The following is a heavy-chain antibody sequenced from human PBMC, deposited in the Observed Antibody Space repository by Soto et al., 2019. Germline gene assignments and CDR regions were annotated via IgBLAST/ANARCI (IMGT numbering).Heavy chain of an antibody. CDR2: IYPGDSDT. J-gene: IGHJ5*02. CDR3: ARQSRGYCSSTSCYRGWFDP. D-gene: IGHD2-2*02. CDR1: GYSFTSYW. Sequence: GESLKISCNGSGYSFTSYWIGWVRRMPGKGLEWMGIIYPGDSDTRYSPSFQGQVTISADKSISTAYLQWSSLKASDTAMYYCARQSRGYCSSTSCYRGWFDPWGQGTLVTVSS. V-gene: IGHV5-51*01.